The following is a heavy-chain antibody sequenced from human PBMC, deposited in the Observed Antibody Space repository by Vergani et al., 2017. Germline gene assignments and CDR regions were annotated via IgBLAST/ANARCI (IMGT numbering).Heavy chain of an antibody. D-gene: IGHD4-11*01. CDR3: ARVNTETNGHLYYYYYMDV. V-gene: IGHV4-34*01. CDR1: GGSFTSYH. Sequence: QVQLQQWGGGLLKPSETLSLTCVVNGGSFTSYHWTWIRQSPGAGLEWVGDIDHTGRPEYNPSLKSRLTMSVDKSRNQFSRTLNSVTATDTAIYFCARVNTETNGHLYYYYYMDVWGQGAAVAVS. J-gene: IGHJ6*03. CDR2: IDHTGRP.